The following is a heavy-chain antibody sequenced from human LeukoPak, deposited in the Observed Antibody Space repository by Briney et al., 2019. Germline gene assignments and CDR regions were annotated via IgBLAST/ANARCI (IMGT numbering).Heavy chain of an antibody. V-gene: IGHV3-48*03. CDR2: ISRSGSTI. J-gene: IGHJ4*02. Sequence: PGGSLRLSCAASGFTFSSYEMNWVRQAPGKGLEWVSDISRSGSTIYYADSVKGRFTTSRDNAKNSLYLQMNSLRAEGTAVYYCARYRPRTTKGGGFDYWGQGTLVTVSS. D-gene: IGHD2-15*01. CDR1: GFTFSSYE. CDR3: ARYRPRTTKGGGFDY.